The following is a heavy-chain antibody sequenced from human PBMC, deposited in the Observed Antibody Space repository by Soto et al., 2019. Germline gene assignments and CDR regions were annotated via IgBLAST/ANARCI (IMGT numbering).Heavy chain of an antibody. CDR2: IWYDGSNK. CDR1: GFTFSSYG. CDR3: ARDTSYYDSSGYYPPGY. D-gene: IGHD3-22*01. J-gene: IGHJ4*02. V-gene: IGHV3-33*01. Sequence: SGGSLRLSCAASGFTFSSYGMHWVRQAPGKGLEWVAVIWYDGSNKYYADSVKGRFTISRDNSKNTLYLQMNSLRAEDTAVYYCARDTSYYDSSGYYPPGYWGQGTLVTVSS.